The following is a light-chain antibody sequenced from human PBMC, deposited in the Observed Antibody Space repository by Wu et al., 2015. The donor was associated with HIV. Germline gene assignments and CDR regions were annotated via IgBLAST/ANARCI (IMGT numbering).Light chain of an antibody. CDR3: LQTYNAPPWT. V-gene: IGKV1-39*01. CDR1: QNINKS. J-gene: IGKJ1*01. CDR2: VAS. Sequence: DIQMTQSPSSLSASVGDRVTITCRASQNINKSLSWYQHKPGKAPKLLISVASSLQGGVPSRFGGSGSGTDFTLTITSLQPEDFATYYCLQTYNAPPWTFGQGTKVEV.